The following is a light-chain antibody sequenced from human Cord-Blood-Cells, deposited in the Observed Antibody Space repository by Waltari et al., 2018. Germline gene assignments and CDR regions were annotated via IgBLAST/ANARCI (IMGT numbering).Light chain of an antibody. CDR3: QQYGSSPT. J-gene: IGKJ5*01. V-gene: IGKV3-20*01. CDR2: GAS. Sequence: EIVLTQSPGTLSLSPGERATLSCRASQSVSSSYLAWSQQKPGQAPRLLIYGASSRATGIPDRFSGSGYGTDFTLTISRLEPEDFAVYYCQQYGSSPTFGQGTRLEIK. CDR1: QSVSSSY.